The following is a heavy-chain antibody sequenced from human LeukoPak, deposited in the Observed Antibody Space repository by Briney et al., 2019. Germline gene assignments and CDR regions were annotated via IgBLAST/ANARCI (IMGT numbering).Heavy chain of an antibody. CDR3: AGRDCSGTSCYTRKGYFDY. Sequence: SETLSLTCAVYGGSFSGYYWSWIRQPPGKGLEWIGEINHSGSTNYNPSLKSRVAISVDTSKNQFSLKLSSVTAADTAVYYCAGRDCSGTSCYTRKGYFDYWGQGTLVTVSS. CDR1: GGSFSGYY. V-gene: IGHV4-34*01. J-gene: IGHJ4*02. D-gene: IGHD2-2*02. CDR2: INHSGST.